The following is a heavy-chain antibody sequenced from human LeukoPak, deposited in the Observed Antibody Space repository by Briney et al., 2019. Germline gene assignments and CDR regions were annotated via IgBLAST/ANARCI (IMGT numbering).Heavy chain of an antibody. J-gene: IGHJ4*02. CDR2: IYPGDSDT. V-gene: IGHV5-51*01. CDR1: GYNFTNYW. CDR3: QRTAYDILTAPAMYYFDY. Sequence: GESLKISCRGSGYNFTNYWIGWVRQMPGKGLEWMGIIYPGDSDTRYSPSFQGQVTISADKSISTAYLQWGGLKASDTAMFYWQRTAYDILTAPAMYYFDYWGQGTLVTVSS. D-gene: IGHD3-9*01.